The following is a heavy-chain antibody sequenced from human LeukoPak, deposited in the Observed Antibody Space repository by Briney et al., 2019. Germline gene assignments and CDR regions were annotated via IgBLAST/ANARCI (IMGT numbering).Heavy chain of an antibody. J-gene: IGHJ4*02. CDR2: INHSGST. V-gene: IGHV4-34*01. CDR3: ARAAWAGTVDY. D-gene: IGHD6-19*01. Sequence: PSETLSLTCAVYGGSFGGYYWSWIRQPPGKGLEWIGEINHSGSTNYNPSLKSRVTISVDTSKNQFSLKLSSVTAADTAVYYCARAAWAGTVDYWGQGTLVTVSS. CDR1: GGSFGGYY.